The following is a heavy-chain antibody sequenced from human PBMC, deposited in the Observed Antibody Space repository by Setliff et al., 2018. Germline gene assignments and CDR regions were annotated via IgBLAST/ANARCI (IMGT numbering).Heavy chain of an antibody. V-gene: IGHV3-48*01. Sequence: LRLSCAASGFTFTTYSMNWVRQAPGKGLEWVSYISSGSSTKYYADSVEGRFTISRDNAEKSLFLQMNSLRADDTAVYYCATDEGAFGRLDVWGQGTTVTVSS. CDR3: ATDEGAFGRLDV. D-gene: IGHD3-10*01. J-gene: IGHJ6*02. CDR2: ISSGSSTK. CDR1: GFTFTTYS.